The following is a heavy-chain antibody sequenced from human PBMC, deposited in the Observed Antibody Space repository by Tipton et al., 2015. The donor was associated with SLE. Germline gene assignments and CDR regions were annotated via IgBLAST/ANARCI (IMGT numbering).Heavy chain of an antibody. V-gene: IGHV4-39*07. D-gene: IGHD2-2*02. CDR1: GGSISSSNYY. J-gene: IGHJ5*01. CDR3: AREGCSSTSCYTGGWFDS. CDR2: IYYSGST. Sequence: LRFSCTVSGGSISSSNYYWGWIRQPPGKGLEWIGSIYYSGSTYYNASLKSRVTTSVDTSKNQFSLKLSSVTAADTAVYYCAREGCSSTSCYTGGWFDSWGQGTLVTVSS.